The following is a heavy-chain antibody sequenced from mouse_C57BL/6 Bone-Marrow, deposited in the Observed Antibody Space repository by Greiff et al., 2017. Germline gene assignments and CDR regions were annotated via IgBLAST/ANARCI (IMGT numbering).Heavy chain of an antibody. Sequence: EVKVVESGGDLVKPGGSLKLSCAASGFTFSSYGMSWVRQTPDKRLEWVATISSGGSYTYYPDSVKGRFTISRDNAKTTLYLQMSSLKSEDTAMYYCASYYYGSSGWGQGTLVTVSA. CDR3: ASYYYGSSG. J-gene: IGHJ3*01. D-gene: IGHD1-1*01. V-gene: IGHV5-6*01. CDR1: GFTFSSYG. CDR2: ISSGGSYT.